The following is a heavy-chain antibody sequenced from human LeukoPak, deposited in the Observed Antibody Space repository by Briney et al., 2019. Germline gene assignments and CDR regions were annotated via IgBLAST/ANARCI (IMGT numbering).Heavy chain of an antibody. J-gene: IGHJ6*02. Sequence: ASVKVSCRASGYTFTSYGISWVRQAPGQGLEWMGWISAYNGNTNYAQKLQGRVTMTTDTSTSTAYMELRSLRSDDTAVYYCARVNIPVLGDYAPYYYYGMDVWGQGTTVTVSS. D-gene: IGHD4-17*01. CDR2: ISAYNGNT. CDR1: GYTFTSYG. CDR3: ARVNIPVLGDYAPYYYYGMDV. V-gene: IGHV1-18*01.